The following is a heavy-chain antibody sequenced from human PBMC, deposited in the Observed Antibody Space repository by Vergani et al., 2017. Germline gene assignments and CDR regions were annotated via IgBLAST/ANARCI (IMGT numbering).Heavy chain of an antibody. Sequence: QVQLQESGPGLVKPSQTLSLTCTVSGGSISSGSYYWSWIRQPAGEGLEWIGRIYTSGSTNYNPSLKSRVTISVDTSKNQFSLKLSSVTAADTAVYYCARDFSHLSSVHPDPWGQGTLVTVSS. CDR1: GGSISSGSYY. D-gene: IGHD1-1*01. CDR2: IYTSGST. J-gene: IGHJ5*02. V-gene: IGHV4-61*02. CDR3: ARDFSHLSSVHPDP.